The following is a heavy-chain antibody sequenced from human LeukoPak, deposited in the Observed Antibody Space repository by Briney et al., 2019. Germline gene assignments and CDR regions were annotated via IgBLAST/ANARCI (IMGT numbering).Heavy chain of an antibody. V-gene: IGHV3-21*04. CDR2: ISSSSSYI. J-gene: IGHJ4*02. D-gene: IGHD5-24*01. CDR1: GFTFSSYS. CDR3: AKDQFDGYNAFAY. Sequence: GGSLRLSCAASGFTFSSYSMNWVRQAPGKGLEWVSSISSSSSYIYQADSVKGRFTISRDNAKNSLYPQMNSLRAEDTAVYYCAKDQFDGYNAFAYWGQGTLVTVSS.